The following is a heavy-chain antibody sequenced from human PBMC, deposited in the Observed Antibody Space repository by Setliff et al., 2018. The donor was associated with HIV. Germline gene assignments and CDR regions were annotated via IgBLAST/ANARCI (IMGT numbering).Heavy chain of an antibody. CDR2: MSYDGNNN. CDR3: VKEAYSNTWNYYYYYIDV. Sequence: AGGSLRLSCAASGFIFSSYAMHWVRQAPGKGLEWVAVMSYDGNNNYYADSVKGRFTISRDNSKNTLYLQMSSLRVDDTAVYYCVKEAYSNTWNYYYYYIDVWGKGTTVTVSS. CDR1: GFIFSSYA. D-gene: IGHD6-13*01. V-gene: IGHV3-30*15. J-gene: IGHJ6*03.